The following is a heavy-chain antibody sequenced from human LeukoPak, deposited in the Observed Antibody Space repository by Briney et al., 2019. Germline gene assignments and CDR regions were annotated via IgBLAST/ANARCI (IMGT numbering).Heavy chain of an antibody. V-gene: IGHV6-1*01. CDR3: ARDPPAAGQTLNAFDI. CDR2: TYYRSKWYN. J-gene: IGHJ3*02. Sequence: SQTLSVTCAIYGDSVSSNSATWNWIRQSPSRGLEWLGRTYYRSKWYNDYAVSVKSRVSIKPDTSKNQFSLQLSSVTPEDTAMYFCARDPPAAGQTLNAFDIWGQGTMVTVSS. CDR1: GDSVSSNSAT. D-gene: IGHD2-15*01.